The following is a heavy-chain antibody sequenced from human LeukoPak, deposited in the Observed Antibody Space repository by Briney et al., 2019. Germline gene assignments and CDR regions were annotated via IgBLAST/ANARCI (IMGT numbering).Heavy chain of an antibody. D-gene: IGHD4-23*01. J-gene: IGHJ4*02. CDR1: GYSFTSNY. CDR3: ARGGRMTTVVTYYFDH. V-gene: IGHV1-46*01. Sequence: SVKVSCKASGYSFTSNYIHWVRQAPGQGLEWMGIVNPSGGSTTYAQEFQGRVTMTRDTSTSTVYMDLSSLRSDDTAVYFCARGGRMTTVVTYYFDHWGQGTLVTVSS. CDR2: VNPSGGST.